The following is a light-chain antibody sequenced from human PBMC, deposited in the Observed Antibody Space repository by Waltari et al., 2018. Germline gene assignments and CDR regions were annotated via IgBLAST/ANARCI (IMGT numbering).Light chain of an antibody. CDR3: QQRSSWPLT. Sequence: EIVLTQSPATLSLSPGEGATLSCRTSQSVNNYLPWYQQRPGQAPRLLIYDASIRATGIPARFSGSGSGTDFTLTISTLEQDDFAVYYCQQRSSWPLTFGPGTTVEIK. V-gene: IGKV3-11*01. J-gene: IGKJ3*01. CDR2: DAS. CDR1: QSVNNY.